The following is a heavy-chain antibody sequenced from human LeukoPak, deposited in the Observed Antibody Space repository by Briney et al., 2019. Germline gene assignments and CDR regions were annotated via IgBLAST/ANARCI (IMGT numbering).Heavy chain of an antibody. V-gene: IGHV3-11*03. Sequence: PGGSLRLSCVVSGIPFSDFYMNWIRQAPGKGLEWISYISSSSSYTDYAESVKGRFTISRDNAKSALYLQMNTLRVEDTAVYYCAAGTAADYWGQGTLVIVSS. CDR2: ISSSSSYT. CDR1: GIPFSDFY. J-gene: IGHJ4*02. D-gene: IGHD6-13*01. CDR3: AAGTAADY.